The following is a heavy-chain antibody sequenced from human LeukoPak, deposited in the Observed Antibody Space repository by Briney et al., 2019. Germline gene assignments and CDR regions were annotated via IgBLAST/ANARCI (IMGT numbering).Heavy chain of an antibody. CDR2: IRSKAYGGTT. J-gene: IGHJ4*02. Sequence: PGGSLRLSCTASGFTFGDYAMSWVRQAPGKGLEWVGFIRSKAYGGTTEYAASVKGRFTISRDDSKSIAYLQMNSPKPEDTAVYYCTRNIGLNDYWGQGTLVTVSS. V-gene: IGHV3-49*04. CDR3: TRNIGLNDY. CDR1: GFTFGDYA. D-gene: IGHD5-12*01.